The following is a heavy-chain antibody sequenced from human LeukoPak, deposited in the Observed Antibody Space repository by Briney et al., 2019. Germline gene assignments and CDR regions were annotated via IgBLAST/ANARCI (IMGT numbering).Heavy chain of an antibody. CDR1: GGSFSGYY. V-gene: IGHV4-34*01. CDR2: INHSGST. Sequence: PSETLSLTCAVYGGSFSGYYWSWIRQPPGKGLEWIGEINHSGSTNYNPSLKSRVTISVDTSKNQFSLKLSSVTAADPAVYYCGKRRKAGAGGAFDIWGQGKMVTVSS. D-gene: IGHD6-19*01. J-gene: IGHJ3*02. CDR3: GKRRKAGAGGAFDI.